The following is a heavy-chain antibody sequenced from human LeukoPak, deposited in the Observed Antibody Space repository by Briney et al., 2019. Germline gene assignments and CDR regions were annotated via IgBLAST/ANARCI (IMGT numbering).Heavy chain of an antibody. J-gene: IGHJ4*02. Sequence: PGGSLRLSCAASGFTFSSYAMSWVRQAPGKGLEWVSAISGSGGSTYYADSVKGRFTISRDNSKNTLYLQTNSLRAEDTAVYYCAKADYDFWSGYLYYFDYWGQGTLVTVSS. CDR3: AKADYDFWSGYLYYFDY. CDR2: ISGSGGST. D-gene: IGHD3-3*01. CDR1: GFTFSSYA. V-gene: IGHV3-23*01.